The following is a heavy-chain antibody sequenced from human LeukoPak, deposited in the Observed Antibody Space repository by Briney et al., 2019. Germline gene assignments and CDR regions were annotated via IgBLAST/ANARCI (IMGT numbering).Heavy chain of an antibody. CDR1: GFTVSSNY. CDR2: IYSGGST. V-gene: IGHV3-53*01. CDR3: ARDRNYGDYGY. Sequence: GGSLRLSCAASGFTVSSNYMSWVRQAPGKGLEWVSVIYSGGSTYYADSVKGRFTISRDNSKNTLYLQMNSLRAEDTAVYYCARDRNYGDYGYWGQGTLVTVSS. D-gene: IGHD4-17*01. J-gene: IGHJ4*02.